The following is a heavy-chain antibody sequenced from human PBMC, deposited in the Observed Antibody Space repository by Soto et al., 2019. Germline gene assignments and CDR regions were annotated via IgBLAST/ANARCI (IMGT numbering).Heavy chain of an antibody. CDR2: IYWNDDK. CDR1: GVFLSSTGVG. J-gene: IGHJ4*02. V-gene: IGHV2-5*01. CDR3: AHRPADSGYFDY. D-gene: IGHD3-22*01. Sequence: QITLKASGPTLLKPTQTLTLTCSFSGVFLSSTGVGVGWIRQPPGKALEWVALIYWNDDKRYSPSLKSRLTITKDTSKHQVILTVTNTDPVDTAPYYCAHRPADSGYFDYWGQGALVTVAS.